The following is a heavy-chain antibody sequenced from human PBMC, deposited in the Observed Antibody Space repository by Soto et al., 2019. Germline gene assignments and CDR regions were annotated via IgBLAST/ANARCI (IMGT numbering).Heavy chain of an antibody. CDR3: ARVVAVAGTFSYYFDY. J-gene: IGHJ4*02. CDR2: IIPIFGTA. V-gene: IGHV1-69*01. D-gene: IGHD6-19*01. CDR1: GGTFSSYA. Sequence: QVQLVQSGAEVQKPGSSVKVSCKASGGTFSSYAISWVRQAPGQGLEWMGGIIPIFGTANYAQKFQGRVTITADESTSTAYMELSSLRSEDTAVYYCARVVAVAGTFSYYFDYWGQGTLVTVSS.